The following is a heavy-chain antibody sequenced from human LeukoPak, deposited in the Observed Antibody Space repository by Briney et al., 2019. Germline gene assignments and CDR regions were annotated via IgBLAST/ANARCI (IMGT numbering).Heavy chain of an antibody. D-gene: IGHD4-17*01. V-gene: IGHV1-2*02. Sequence: ASVKVSCKASGYTFTGYYIHWVRQAPGQGLEWMTWMHPNSGDTNYAQKFQGRVTMTRDTSISTAYMELSRLRSDDTAVYYCARDRYGDYYYYYMDVWGKGTTVTISS. CDR3: ARDRYGDYYYYYMDV. CDR1: GYTFTGYY. CDR2: MHPNSGDT. J-gene: IGHJ6*03.